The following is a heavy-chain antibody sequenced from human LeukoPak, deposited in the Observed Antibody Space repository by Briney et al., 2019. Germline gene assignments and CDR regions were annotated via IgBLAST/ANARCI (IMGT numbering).Heavy chain of an antibody. CDR2: IIPIFGTA. CDR1: GGTFSSYA. CDR3: ARDRDWGGGDYFDY. V-gene: IGHV1-69*13. Sequence: SVKVSCKASGGTFSSYAISWVRQAPGQGLVWMGGIIPIFGTANYAQKFQGRVTITADESTSTAYMELSSLRSEDTAVYYCARDRDWGGGDYFDYWGQGTLVTVSS. D-gene: IGHD7-27*01. J-gene: IGHJ4*02.